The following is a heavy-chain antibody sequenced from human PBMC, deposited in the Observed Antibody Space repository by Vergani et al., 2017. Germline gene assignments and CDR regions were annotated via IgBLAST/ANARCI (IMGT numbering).Heavy chain of an antibody. CDR2: IYTSGST. J-gene: IGHJ6*02. CDR3: ARGRDDGGNDYYYYCMDV. Sequence: QVQLQESGPGLVKPSQTLSLPCTVPGGPIRSGSYYWSWIRPPAGKGLEWIERIYTSGSTNYNPSLKRRVTISVDTSTNQLSLKLRSVTAADTTVYYCARGRDDGGNDYYYYCMDVWGQGTTVTVSS. V-gene: IGHV4-61*02. D-gene: IGHD4-23*01. CDR1: GGPIRSGSYY.